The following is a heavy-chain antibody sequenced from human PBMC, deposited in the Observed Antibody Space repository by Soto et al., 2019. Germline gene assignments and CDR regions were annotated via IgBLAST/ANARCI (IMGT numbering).Heavy chain of an antibody. V-gene: IGHV1-46*01. Sequence: ASVKVSCKTSGFIFTRFYMHWVRQAPGQGPEWMGIIKPEDGTTYYAQTFQGRIIITSDTSTRTVYMEVSGLRSEDTAVYYCARERDFGELPYDLWGQGTLVTVSS. J-gene: IGHJ1*01. CDR1: GFIFTRFY. D-gene: IGHD2-21*01. CDR3: ARERDFGELPYDL. CDR2: IKPEDGTT.